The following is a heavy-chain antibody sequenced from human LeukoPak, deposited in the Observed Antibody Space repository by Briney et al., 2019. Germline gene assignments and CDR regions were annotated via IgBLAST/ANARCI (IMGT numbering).Heavy chain of an antibody. CDR2: ISGGGDTT. J-gene: IGHJ6*03. V-gene: IGHV3-23*01. CDR1: GFTYSNYA. CDR3: AKDSIWNYEGDMDV. D-gene: IGHD1-7*01. Sequence: GGSLRLSCAASGFTYSNYAMSWVRQAPGKGLEWVSGISGGGDTTDYADSVRGRFTISRDNSKNTLYLQMNSLRVDDTAVYYCAKDSIWNYEGDMDVWGKGTTVTVSS.